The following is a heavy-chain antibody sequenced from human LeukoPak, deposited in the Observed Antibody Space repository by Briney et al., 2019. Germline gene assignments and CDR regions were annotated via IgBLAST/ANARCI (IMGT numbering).Heavy chain of an antibody. J-gene: IGHJ4*02. D-gene: IGHD3-10*01. Sequence: PSETLSLTCAVYGGSFSGYYWSWIRQPPGKGLEWIGEINHSGSTNYNPSLKSRVTISVDTSKNQFSLKLSSVTAADTAVYYCARYKKNYYGSGSYXFYFDYWGQGTLVTVSS. CDR3: ARYKKNYYGSGSYXFYFDY. CDR2: INHSGST. V-gene: IGHV4-34*01. CDR1: GGSFSGYY.